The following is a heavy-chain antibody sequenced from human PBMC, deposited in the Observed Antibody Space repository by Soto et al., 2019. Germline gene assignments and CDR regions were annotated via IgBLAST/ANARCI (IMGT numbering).Heavy chain of an antibody. J-gene: IGHJ6*02. D-gene: IGHD4-17*01. V-gene: IGHV3-33*01. CDR3: ARDKTDYGDYVLTYYYYGMDV. CDR1: GFTFSSYG. CDR2: IWYDGSNK. Sequence: GGSLRLSCAASGFTFSSYGMHWVRQAPGKGLEWVAVIWYDGSNKYYADSVKGRFTISRDNSKNTLYLQMNSLRAEDTAVYYCARDKTDYGDYVLTYYYYGMDVWGQGTTVTVSS.